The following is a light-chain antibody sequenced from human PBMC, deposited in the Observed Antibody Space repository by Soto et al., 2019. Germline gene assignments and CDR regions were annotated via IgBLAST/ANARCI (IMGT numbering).Light chain of an antibody. J-gene: IGLJ3*02. CDR3: CSYVGSYTRL. Sequence: QSALTQPASVSGSPGQSITVSCTGSSSDVGSYYLVSWYQHHPRRAPKLIIYEGSKRPSGVSNRFSGSKSANTASLTVSGLQAEDEADYYCCSYVGSYTRLFGGGTKLTVL. V-gene: IGLV2-23*01. CDR1: SSDVGSYYL. CDR2: EGS.